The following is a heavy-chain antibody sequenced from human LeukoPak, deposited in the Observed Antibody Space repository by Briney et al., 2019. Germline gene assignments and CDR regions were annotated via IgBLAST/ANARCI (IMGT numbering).Heavy chain of an antibody. CDR2: INPSGGST. V-gene: IGHV1-46*01. CDR1: GYTFTSYY. Sequence: ASVKVSCKASGYTFTSYYMHWVRQAPGQGLEWMGIINPSGGSTSYAQKFQGRVTMTRETSTSTVYMELSSLRSEDTAVYYCARDAPVVRGVIIAFDYWGQGTLVTVSS. D-gene: IGHD3-10*01. J-gene: IGHJ4*02. CDR3: ARDAPVVRGVIIAFDY.